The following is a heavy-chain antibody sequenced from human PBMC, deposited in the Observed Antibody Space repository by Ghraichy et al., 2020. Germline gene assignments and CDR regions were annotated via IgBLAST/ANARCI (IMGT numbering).Heavy chain of an antibody. D-gene: IGHD1-14*01. CDR3: ARRNPGLGGSVDF. V-gene: IGHV4-39*01. CDR2: VYSSGGT. J-gene: IGHJ4*02. Sequence: SETLSLTCTVSGGSLTTDPYYWGWLRQPPGKGLEWIGSVYSSGGTYYDPSRKSRVTISVDTSKSQFPLRLDSVTAADTAVYYCARRNPGLGGSVDFWGQGTLIPVSS. CDR1: GGSLTTDPYY.